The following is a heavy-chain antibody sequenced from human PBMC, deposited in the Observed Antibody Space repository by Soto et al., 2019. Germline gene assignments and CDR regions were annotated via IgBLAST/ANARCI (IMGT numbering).Heavy chain of an antibody. CDR3: AGRNSLASVSLNFRELSNYKWIYP. Sequence: TLSLTCTVSGDSITNSNYYWGWFRQPPGKGLEWIASIYYIGSTYYNPSLKSRVTISVDTSNNQFSLNLNSVTASDTAVYYCAGRNSLASVSLNFRELSNYKWIYPWGPGTLVTVTS. J-gene: IGHJ5*02. CDR1: GDSITNSNYY. CDR2: IYYIGST. D-gene: IGHD3-16*02. V-gene: IGHV4-39*01.